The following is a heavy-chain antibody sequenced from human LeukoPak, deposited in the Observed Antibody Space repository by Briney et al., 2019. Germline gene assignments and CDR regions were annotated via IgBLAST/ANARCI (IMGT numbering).Heavy chain of an antibody. Sequence: ASVKVSCKASGYTFTSYYMHWVRQAPGQGLEWMAIINPSGGSTSYAQKFQGRVTMTRDTSTSTVYMELSSLRSEDTAVYYCARDTAPYSSGWYDGEGIFDYWGQGTLVTVSS. J-gene: IGHJ4*02. CDR1: GYTFTSYY. CDR3: ARDTAPYSSGWYDGEGIFDY. CDR2: INPSGGST. V-gene: IGHV1-46*01. D-gene: IGHD6-19*01.